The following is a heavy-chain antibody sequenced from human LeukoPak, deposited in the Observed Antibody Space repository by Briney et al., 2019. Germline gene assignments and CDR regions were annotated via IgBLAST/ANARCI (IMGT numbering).Heavy chain of an antibody. CDR3: ARHRQGGIYTSSWYGFDY. D-gene: IGHD6-13*01. CDR2: INHSGST. CDR1: GGSFSGYY. J-gene: IGHJ4*02. V-gene: IGHV4-34*01. Sequence: PSETLSLTCAVYGGSFSGYYWSWIRQPPGKGLEWIGEINHSGSTNYNPSLKSRVTISVDTSKNQFSLKLSSVTAADTAVYYCARHRQGGIYTSSWYGFDYWGQGTLVTVSS.